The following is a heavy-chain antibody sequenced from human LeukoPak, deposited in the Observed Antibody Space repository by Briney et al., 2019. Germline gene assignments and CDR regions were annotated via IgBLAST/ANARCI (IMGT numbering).Heavy chain of an antibody. CDR3: ARPMVRGVFGNDP. CDR2: IYYSGRT. Sequence: SETLSLTRTVWGGSISSHDWSWIRQPPGKGLEWIGYIYYSGRTNYHPSLKSRVTISVDTSKTQFSLTLSSVTAADTAVYYCARPMVRGVFGNDPWGQGTLVTVSS. CDR1: GGSISSHD. D-gene: IGHD3-10*01. V-gene: IGHV4-59*11. J-gene: IGHJ5*02.